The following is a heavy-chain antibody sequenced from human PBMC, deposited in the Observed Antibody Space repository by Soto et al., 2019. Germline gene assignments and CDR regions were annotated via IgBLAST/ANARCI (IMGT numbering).Heavy chain of an antibody. Sequence: ASVKVSCKASGYIFTNYGSSWVRQAAGQGRQWMGWTSAHNGNTNYAQQFQGRVTMTTDTSTRTAYMELRSLRSDDTAVYFCAREGRFCDSGSCYSFDYGGQGTLVTVS. J-gene: IGHJ4*02. CDR1: GYIFTNYG. CDR3: AREGRFCDSGSCYSFDY. D-gene: IGHD2-15*01. V-gene: IGHV1-18*01. CDR2: TSAHNGNT.